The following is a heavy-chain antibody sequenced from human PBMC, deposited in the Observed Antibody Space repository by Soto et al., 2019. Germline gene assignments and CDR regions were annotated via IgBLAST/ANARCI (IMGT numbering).Heavy chain of an antibody. Sequence: RGSLRLSWGASGFTLSSECINWGCQAPGKGLEWVSYISSSSSTIYYADSVKGRFTISRDNAKNSLYLQMNSLRAEDTAVYYCARVVVPAAMSFWGQGTLVTVSS. CDR1: GFTLSSEC. CDR2: ISSSSSTI. V-gene: IGHV3-48*01. J-gene: IGHJ4*02. D-gene: IGHD2-2*01. CDR3: ARVVVPAAMSF.